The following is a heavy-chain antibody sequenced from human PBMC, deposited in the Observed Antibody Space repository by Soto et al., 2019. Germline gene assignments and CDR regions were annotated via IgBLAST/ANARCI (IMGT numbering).Heavy chain of an antibody. J-gene: IGHJ4*02. CDR3: AREVAATAAGYDY. CDR1: GGTFSSYA. V-gene: IGHV1-69*13. CDR2: IIPIFGTA. Sequence: GASVKVSCKASGGTFSSYAISWVRQAPGQGLEWMGGIIPIFGTANYAQKFQGRVTITADESMSTAYMELSSLRSEDTAVYYCAREVAATAAGYDYWGQGTLVTVSS. D-gene: IGHD6-13*01.